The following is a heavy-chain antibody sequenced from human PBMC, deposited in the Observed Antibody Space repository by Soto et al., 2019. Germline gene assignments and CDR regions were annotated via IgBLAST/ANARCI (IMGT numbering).Heavy chain of an antibody. J-gene: IGHJ4*02. CDR2: IYHSGST. CDR1: GGSISSSNW. V-gene: IGHV4-4*02. D-gene: IGHD2-2*01. Sequence: QVQLQESGPGLVKPSGTLSLTCAVSGGSISSSNWWSWVRQPPGKGLEWIGEIYHSGSTNYNPSLKSRVNLSVDKSKTQFSLKLSSVTAADTAVYYCARLRPAAIKYYLDYWGQGTLVTVSS. CDR3: ARLRPAAIKYYLDY.